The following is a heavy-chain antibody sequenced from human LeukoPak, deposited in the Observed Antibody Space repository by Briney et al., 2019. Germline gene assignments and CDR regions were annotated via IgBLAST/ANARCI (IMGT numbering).Heavy chain of an antibody. Sequence: ASVKVSCKASGYTFNSYYMHWVRQAPGQGLEWMGIINPSGGSTSYAQKFQGRVTMTRDTSTSTVYMELSSLRSEDTAVYYCARQIAVAGTDYWGQGTLVTVSS. CDR1: GYTFNSYY. D-gene: IGHD6-19*01. CDR3: ARQIAVAGTDY. V-gene: IGHV1-46*02. CDR2: INPSGGST. J-gene: IGHJ4*02.